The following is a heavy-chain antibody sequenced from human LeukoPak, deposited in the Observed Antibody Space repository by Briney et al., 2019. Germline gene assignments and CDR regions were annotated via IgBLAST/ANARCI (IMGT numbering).Heavy chain of an antibody. V-gene: IGHV6-1*01. CDR1: GDSVSSNSAA. CDR2: TYYRSKWYN. D-gene: IGHD7-27*01. Sequence: SQTLSLTCAISGDSVSSNSAAWNWIRQSPSRGLEWLGRTYYRSKWYNDYAVSVKSRITINPDTSKNQFSLQLNSVTPEDTAVYYCARVDLLNWGQLDAFDIWGQGTMVTVSS. CDR3: ARVDLLNWGQLDAFDI. J-gene: IGHJ3*02.